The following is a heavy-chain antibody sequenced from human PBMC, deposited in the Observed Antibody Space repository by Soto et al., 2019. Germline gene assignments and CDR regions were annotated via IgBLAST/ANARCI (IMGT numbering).Heavy chain of an antibody. D-gene: IGHD4-17*01. V-gene: IGHV1-69*13. Sequence: ASVKVSCKASGGTFSSYAISWVRQAPGQGLEWMGGIIPIFGTANYAQKLQGRVTITADESTSTAYMELSSLRSEDTAVYYCARVVCTQNDYGGNSEVCAFDIWGQGTMVTVSS. CDR1: GGTFSSYA. J-gene: IGHJ3*02. CDR2: IIPIFGTA. CDR3: ARVVCTQNDYGGNSEVCAFDI.